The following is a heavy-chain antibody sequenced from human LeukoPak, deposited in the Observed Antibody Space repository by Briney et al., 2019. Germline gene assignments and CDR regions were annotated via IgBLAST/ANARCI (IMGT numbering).Heavy chain of an antibody. J-gene: IGHJ4*02. D-gene: IGHD4-17*01. Sequence: SETLSLTCAVSGYSISSGYYWGWIRQPPGKGLEWIGCIYHSGSTYYNPSLKSRVTISVDTSKNQFSLKLSSVTAADTAVYYCARLSLNGDYAWYWGQGTLVTVSS. CDR1: GYSISSGYY. CDR2: IYHSGST. CDR3: ARLSLNGDYAWY. V-gene: IGHV4-38-2*01.